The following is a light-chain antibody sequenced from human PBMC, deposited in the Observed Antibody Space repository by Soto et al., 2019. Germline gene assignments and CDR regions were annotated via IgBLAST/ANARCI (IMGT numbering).Light chain of an antibody. V-gene: IGKV2-30*02. J-gene: IGKJ5*01. CDR2: KVS. CDR1: QRLVHSDGIAY. Sequence: EVVMTHSPLSLPVTLGQAASMSCWPDQRLVHSDGIAYFSWFQQRPGRSPRRLIYKVSNRDSGVPARFSGSGSGTDFALKISRVEAEDVGVYYCMQGTHWPITFGQGTRLEIK. CDR3: MQGTHWPIT.